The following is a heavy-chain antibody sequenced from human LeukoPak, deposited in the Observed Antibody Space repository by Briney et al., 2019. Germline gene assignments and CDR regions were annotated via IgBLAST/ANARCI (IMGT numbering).Heavy chain of an antibody. V-gene: IGHV3-23*01. CDR2: ISSNGGST. D-gene: IGHD2-2*01. CDR1: GFTFSSYA. CDR3: AKFSHQLYGDY. J-gene: IGHJ4*02. Sequence: PGGSLRLSCAASGFTFSSYAMSWVRQAPGKGLEWVSAISSNGGSTYYANSVKGRFTISRDNSKNTLYLQMNSLRVEDTAVYYCAKFSHQLYGDYWGQGTLVTVSS.